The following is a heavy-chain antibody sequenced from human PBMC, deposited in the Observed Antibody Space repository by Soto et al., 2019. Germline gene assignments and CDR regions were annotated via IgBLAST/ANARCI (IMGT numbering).Heavy chain of an antibody. CDR2: VKSKADGGTT. Sequence: GGSLRLSCAASGFNFNNAWMNWVRQAPGKGLEWVGHVKSKADGGTTDYAAPVKGRFTISRDDSENTLYLQMNSLKTEDTAVYYCTTAHLSRTYSRNFDYWGPGTLVTVSS. J-gene: IGHJ4*02. V-gene: IGHV3-15*07. D-gene: IGHD1-26*01. CDR1: GFNFNNAW. CDR3: TTAHLSRTYSRNFDY.